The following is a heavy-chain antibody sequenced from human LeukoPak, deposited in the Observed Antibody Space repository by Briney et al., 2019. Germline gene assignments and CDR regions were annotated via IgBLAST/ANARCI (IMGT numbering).Heavy chain of an antibody. CDR3: ARDLGYDDYVWGSYRYYDY. CDR1: GYTFTTYN. D-gene: IGHD3-16*02. CDR2: ISGYNGNT. V-gene: IGHV1-18*01. Sequence: ASVKVSCKASGYTFTTYNINWVRQAPGQGLEWMGWISGYNGNTNYAQKLQGRVTMTTDTSTSTAYMELRSLRSDDTAVYYCARDLGYDDYVWGSYRYYDYWGQGTLVTVSS. J-gene: IGHJ4*02.